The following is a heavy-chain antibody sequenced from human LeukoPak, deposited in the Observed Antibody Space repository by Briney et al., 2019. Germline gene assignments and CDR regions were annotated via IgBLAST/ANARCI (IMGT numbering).Heavy chain of an antibody. CDR2: IIPIFGTA. CDR1: GYTFTSYG. CDR3: ASSGGSSGFDP. V-gene: IGHV1-69*13. D-gene: IGHD3-16*01. Sequence: GASVKVSCKASGYTFTSYGISWVRQAPGQGLEWMGGIIPIFGTANYAQKFQGRVTITADESTSTAYMELSSLKSEDTAVYYCASSGGSSGFDPWGQGTLVTVSS. J-gene: IGHJ5*02.